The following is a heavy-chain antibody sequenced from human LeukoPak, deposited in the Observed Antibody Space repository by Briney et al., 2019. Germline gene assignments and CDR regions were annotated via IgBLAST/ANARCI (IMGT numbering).Heavy chain of an antibody. D-gene: IGHD2-15*01. J-gene: IGHJ4*02. V-gene: IGHV3-69-1*01. CDR1: GFTFSDSS. Sequence: GGSLRLSCAASGFTFSDSSMNWVRQGPGKGLEWLSYISPTSHTLYADSVEGRFTISRDNAKNSLYLQMNSLRAEDTAVYYCARGRGYCSGGSCSTFDYWGQGTLVTVSS. CDR3: ARGRGYCSGGSCSTFDY. CDR2: ISPTSHT.